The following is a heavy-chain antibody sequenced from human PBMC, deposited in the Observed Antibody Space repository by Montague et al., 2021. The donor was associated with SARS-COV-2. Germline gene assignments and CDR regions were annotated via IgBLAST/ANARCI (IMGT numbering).Heavy chain of an antibody. CDR3: ARGLRRIIMIVDIRGFDY. D-gene: IGHD3-22*01. CDR1: GDSVSSNSAA. J-gene: IGHJ4*02. Sequence: CAISGDSVSSNSAAWNWIRQSPSRGLEWLGRTYYRSKWYNDYAVXVKXRITINPDTSKNQFSLQLNSVTAEDTAVYYCARGLRRIIMIVDIRGFDYWGQGTLVTVSS. CDR2: TYYRSKWYN. V-gene: IGHV6-1*01.